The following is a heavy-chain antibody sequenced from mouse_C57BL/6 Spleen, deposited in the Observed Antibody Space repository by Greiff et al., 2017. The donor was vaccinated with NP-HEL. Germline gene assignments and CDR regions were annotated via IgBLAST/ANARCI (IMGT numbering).Heavy chain of an antibody. J-gene: IGHJ3*01. CDR2: IYPGSGST. D-gene: IGHD2-4*01. CDR3: ARNYDYGEGFAY. CDR1: GYTFTSYW. Sequence: VQLQQPGAELVKPGASVKMSCKASGYTFTSYWITWVKQRPGQGLEWIGDIYPGSGSTNYNEKFKSKATLTVDTSSSTAYMQLSSLTSEDSAVYYCARNYDYGEGFAYWGQGTLVTVSA. V-gene: IGHV1-55*01.